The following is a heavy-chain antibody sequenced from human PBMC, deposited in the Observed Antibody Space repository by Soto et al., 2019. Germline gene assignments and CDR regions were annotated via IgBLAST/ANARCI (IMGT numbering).Heavy chain of an antibody. CDR3: AKGTTALAGAFDI. V-gene: IGHV3-9*01. Sequence: EVQLVESGGGLVQPGRSLRLSCAASGFTFDDYAMHWVRQAPGKGLEWVLGISWNSGSIGYADSVKGRFTISRDNAKNSLYLQMNSLRAEDTALYYCAKGTTALAGAFDIWGQGTMVTVSS. CDR1: GFTFDDYA. J-gene: IGHJ3*02. D-gene: IGHD3-10*01. CDR2: ISWNSGSI.